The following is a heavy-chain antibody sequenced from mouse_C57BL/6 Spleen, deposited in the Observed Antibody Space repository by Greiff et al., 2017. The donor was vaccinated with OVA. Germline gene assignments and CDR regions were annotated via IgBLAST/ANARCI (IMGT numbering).Heavy chain of an antibody. V-gene: IGHV1-61*01. D-gene: IGHD2-5*01. J-gene: IGHJ4*01. CDR3: ASLYSNFYYAMDY. Sequence: QVQLQQPGAELVRPGSSVKLSCKASGYTFTSYWMDWVKQRPGQGLEWIGNIYPSDSETHYNQKFKDKATLTVDKSSSTAYMQLSSLTSEDSAVYYCASLYSNFYYAMDYWGQGTSVTVSS. CDR1: GYTFTSYW. CDR2: IYPSDSET.